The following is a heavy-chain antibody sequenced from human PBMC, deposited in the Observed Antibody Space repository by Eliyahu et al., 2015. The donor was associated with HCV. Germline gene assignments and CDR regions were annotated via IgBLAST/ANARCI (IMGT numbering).Heavy chain of an antibody. CDR2: IYPGDSDT. Sequence: EVQLVQSGAEVKKPGESLKISCKGSGYSFTSYWIGWVRQMPGKGLEWMGIIYPGDSDTRYSPSFQGQVTISADKSISTAYLQWSSLKASDTAMYYCARRPLCSGGSCRRSIDAFDIWGQGTMVTVSS. J-gene: IGHJ3*02. CDR3: ARRPLCSGGSCRRSIDAFDI. V-gene: IGHV5-51*01. D-gene: IGHD2-15*01. CDR1: GYSFTSYW.